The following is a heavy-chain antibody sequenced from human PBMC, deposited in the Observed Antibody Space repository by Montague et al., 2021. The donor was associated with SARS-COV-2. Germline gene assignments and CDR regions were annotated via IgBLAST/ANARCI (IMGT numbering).Heavy chain of an antibody. V-gene: IGHV2-5*08. Sequence: PALVKPTQTLTLTCTFSGFSLSTSGMCVSWIRQPPGEALEWLARIDWDDDKRYSPSLKSRLTITKDTSKNQVVLTVTNMDPVDTATYYCAHRRLHTGSFDYWGQGALVTVSS. CDR1: GFSLSTSGMC. CDR2: IDWDDDK. J-gene: IGHJ4*02. D-gene: IGHD1-26*01. CDR3: AHRRLHTGSFDY.